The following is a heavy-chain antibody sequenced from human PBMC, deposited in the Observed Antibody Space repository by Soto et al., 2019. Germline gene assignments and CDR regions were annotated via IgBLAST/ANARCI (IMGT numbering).Heavy chain of an antibody. Sequence: GGSLRLSCAASGFTFSSYAMSWVRQAPGKGLEWVSAISGSGGSTYYADSVKGRFTISRDNSKNTLYLQMNSLRAEDTAVYYCARGEYCSGGSCYPDAFDIWGQGTMVTVSS. CDR3: ARGEYCSGGSCYPDAFDI. J-gene: IGHJ3*02. CDR1: GFTFSSYA. CDR2: ISGSGGST. V-gene: IGHV3-23*01. D-gene: IGHD2-15*01.